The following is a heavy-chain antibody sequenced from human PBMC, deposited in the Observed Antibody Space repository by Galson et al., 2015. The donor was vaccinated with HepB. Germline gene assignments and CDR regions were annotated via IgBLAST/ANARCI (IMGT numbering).Heavy chain of an antibody. Sequence: SLRLSCAASGFTFSSYAMSWVRQAPGKGLEWVSAISGSGGSTYYADSVKGRFTISRDNSKNTLYLQMNSLRAEDTAVYYCAKDLVPYSFPPTLYGMDVWGQGTTVTVSS. CDR3: AKDLVPYSFPPTLYGMDV. J-gene: IGHJ6*02. CDR1: GFTFSSYA. D-gene: IGHD5-18*01. V-gene: IGHV3-23*01. CDR2: ISGSGGST.